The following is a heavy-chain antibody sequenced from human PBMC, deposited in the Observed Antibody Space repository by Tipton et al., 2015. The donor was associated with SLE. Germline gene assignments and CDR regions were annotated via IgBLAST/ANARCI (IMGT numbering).Heavy chain of an antibody. CDR1: GGSISSYY. D-gene: IGHD1-26*01. CDR2: IYYSGST. V-gene: IGHV4-59*01. Sequence: TLSLTCTVSGGSISSYYWSWIRQPPGKGLEWIGYIYYSGSTNYNPSLKSRVTISVDTSKNQFSLKLSSVTAADTAVYYCARVGWELKDYYYMDVWGKGTPVTVSS. CDR3: ARVGWELKDYYYMDV. J-gene: IGHJ6*03.